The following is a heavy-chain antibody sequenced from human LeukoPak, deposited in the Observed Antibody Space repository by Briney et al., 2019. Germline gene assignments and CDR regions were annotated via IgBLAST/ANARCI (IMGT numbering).Heavy chain of an antibody. D-gene: IGHD1-1*01. V-gene: IGHV5-51*01. CDR1: GYSFTYYW. Sequence: GESLKISCKGSGYSFTYYWIGWVRQMPGKGLEWMGIIYPGDSDTRYRPSFQGQVTISVDKSISTAYLQWSSLQASDTAMYYCARRDGNSKYYFDYWGQGTLVTVSS. CDR3: ARRDGNSKYYFDY. J-gene: IGHJ4*02. CDR2: IYPGDSDT.